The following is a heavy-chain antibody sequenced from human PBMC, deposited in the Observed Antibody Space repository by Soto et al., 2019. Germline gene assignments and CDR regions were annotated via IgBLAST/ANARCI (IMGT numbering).Heavy chain of an antibody. D-gene: IGHD3-22*01. CDR2: INPSRGTT. CDR1: GYTFTSYH. Sequence: QVQLVQSGAEVKKPGASVKLSCKASGYTFTSYHVHWVRQAPGQGLELMGIINPSRGTTSYAQRLQGRVTMTMDTSASTVYMEVSSLRSEDTATYYCARDGSGYYYGSFDYWGQGTLVTVSS. CDR3: ARDGSGYYYGSFDY. J-gene: IGHJ4*02. V-gene: IGHV1-46*01.